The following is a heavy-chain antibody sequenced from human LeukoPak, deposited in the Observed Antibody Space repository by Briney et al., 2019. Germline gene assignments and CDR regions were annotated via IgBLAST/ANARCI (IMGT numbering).Heavy chain of an antibody. CDR2: INHSGST. D-gene: IGHD6-19*01. CDR1: GGSFSGYY. J-gene: IGHJ4*02. V-gene: IGHV4-34*01. CDR3: ARKVSSGWYEGPKYYFDY. Sequence: PSETLSLTCAVYGGSFSGYYWSWIRQPPGKGLEWIGEINHSGSTNYNPSPKSRVTISVDTSKNQFSLKLSSVTAADTAVYYCARKVSSGWYEGPKYYFDYWGQGTLVTVSS.